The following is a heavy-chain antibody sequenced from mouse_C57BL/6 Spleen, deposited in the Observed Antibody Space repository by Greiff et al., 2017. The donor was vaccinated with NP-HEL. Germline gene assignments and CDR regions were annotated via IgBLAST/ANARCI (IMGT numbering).Heavy chain of an antibody. J-gene: IGHJ4*01. D-gene: IGHD3-3*01. CDR1: GYSFTSYY. CDR3: ARFGTRDYYAMDY. V-gene: IGHV1-66*01. CDR2: IYPGSGNT. Sequence: VQLQQSGPELVKPGASVKISCKASGYSFTSYYIHWVKQRPGQGLEWIGWIYPGSGNTKYNEKFKGKATLTADTSSSTAYMQLSSQTSEDSAVYYCARFGTRDYYAMDYWGQGTSVTVSS.